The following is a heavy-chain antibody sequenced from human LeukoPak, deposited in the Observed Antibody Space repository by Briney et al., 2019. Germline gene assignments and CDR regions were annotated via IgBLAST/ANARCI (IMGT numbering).Heavy chain of an antibody. Sequence: PGGSLRLSCAASGFTFDDYAMPWVRHAPGKGLEWVSGISWNSGSIGYADSVKGRFTISRDNAKNSLYLQMNSLRAEDTALYYCAKPTGYGSGSYYRPDAFDIWGQGTMVTVSS. J-gene: IGHJ3*02. CDR2: ISWNSGSI. CDR3: AKPTGYGSGSYYRPDAFDI. D-gene: IGHD3-10*01. V-gene: IGHV3-9*01. CDR1: GFTFDDYA.